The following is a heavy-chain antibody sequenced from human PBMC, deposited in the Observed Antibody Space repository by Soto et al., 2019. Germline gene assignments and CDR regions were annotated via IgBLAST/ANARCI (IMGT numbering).Heavy chain of an antibody. J-gene: IGHJ4*02. CDR3: ARAPLSTTTTPARNLDS. CDR1: RGSISSGGYY. CDR2: IYYSGDT. V-gene: IGHV4-31*03. D-gene: IGHD4-4*01. Sequence: SDTLSLTCTVSRGSISSGGYYWGWIRQPPGNGLEWIGYIYYSGDTYYNPSLKSRLAISADTSKNQVSLRLTSVTAADTAVYYCARAPLSTTTTPARNLDSWGQGTRVTVS.